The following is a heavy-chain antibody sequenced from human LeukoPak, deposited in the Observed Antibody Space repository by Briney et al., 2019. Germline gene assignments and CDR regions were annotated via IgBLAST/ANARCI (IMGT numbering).Heavy chain of an antibody. J-gene: IGHJ5*02. D-gene: IGHD4/OR15-4a*01. CDR3: ARRDYAAWFDP. Sequence: SETLSLTCSVSGDSITSGEYYWAWLRQPPGKGLEWLGSVYYSGSIKYNPSLKGRVSISRDMSKHQFSLNLNSVNATDTAVYYCARRDYAAWFDPWGQGTLVTVSS. V-gene: IGHV4-39*07. CDR1: GDSITSGEYY. CDR2: VYYSGSI.